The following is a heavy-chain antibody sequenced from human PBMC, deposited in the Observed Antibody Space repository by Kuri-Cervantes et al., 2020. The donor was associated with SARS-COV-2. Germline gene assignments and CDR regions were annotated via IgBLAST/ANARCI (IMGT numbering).Heavy chain of an antibody. CDR1: GYTFTGYY. CDR2: INPKSGAT. CDR3: ARGYCGDDCYYPDFDY. J-gene: IGHJ4*02. D-gene: IGHD2-21*01. Sequence: ASGKVSWKASGYTFTGYYMHWVRQAPGQGLEWMGWINPKSGATSHAQNFQGRVSTTTDTSSSTAYMELSRLRSDDTAVYYCARGYCGDDCYYPDFDYWGQGTLVTVSS. V-gene: IGHV1-2*02.